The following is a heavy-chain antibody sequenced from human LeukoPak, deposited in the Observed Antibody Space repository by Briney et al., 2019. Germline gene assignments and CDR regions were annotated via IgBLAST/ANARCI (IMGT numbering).Heavy chain of an antibody. D-gene: IGHD3-22*01. CDR3: AKDLRVRGSSGYYYSDYFDF. Sequence: GGSLRLSCAASGFTFSSYAMSWVRQAPGKGLEWVSVISATGSTTHSADSVKERFTISRDKSKNTLYLQMNSLRAEDTAVYYCAKDLRVRGSSGYYYSDYFDFWGQGTLVTVSS. CDR1: GFTFSSYA. J-gene: IGHJ4*02. V-gene: IGHV3-23*01. CDR2: ISATGSTT.